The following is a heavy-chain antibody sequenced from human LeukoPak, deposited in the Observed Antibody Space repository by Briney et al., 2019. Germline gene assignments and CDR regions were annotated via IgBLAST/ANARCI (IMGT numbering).Heavy chain of an antibody. D-gene: IGHD3-9*01. V-gene: IGHV1-18*01. CDR2: ISAYNGNT. CDR1: GYTFTSYG. J-gene: IGHJ4*02. CDR3: ARAPYYYDILTGYYPTPYYFDY. Sequence: APVKVSCKASGYTFTSYGISWVRQAPGQGLEWMGWISAYNGNTNYAQKLQGRVTMTTDTSTSTAYMELRSLRSDDTAVYYCARAPYYYDILTGYYPTPYYFDYWGQGTLVTVSS.